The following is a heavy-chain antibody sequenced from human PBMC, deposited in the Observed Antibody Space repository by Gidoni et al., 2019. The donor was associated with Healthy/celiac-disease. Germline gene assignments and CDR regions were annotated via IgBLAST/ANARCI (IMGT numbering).Heavy chain of an antibody. Sequence: QLQLQESGPGLVKPSETLSLTCTVSGGSISSSRYYWGWIRQPPGKGREWIGSIYYSGSTYYNPSLKSRVTISVDTSKNQFSLKLSSVTAADTAVYYCARQSGGVVVAAIGAIDYWGQGTLVTVSS. CDR3: ARQSGGVVVAAIGAIDY. CDR2: IYYSGST. CDR1: GGSISSSRYY. J-gene: IGHJ4*02. D-gene: IGHD2-15*01. V-gene: IGHV4-39*01.